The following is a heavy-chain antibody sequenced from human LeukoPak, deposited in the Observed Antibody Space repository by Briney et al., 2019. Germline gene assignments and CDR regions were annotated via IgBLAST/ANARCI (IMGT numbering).Heavy chain of an antibody. Sequence: PSQTLSLTCTVSGGSISSGDYYWSWIRQPPGKGLEWTGYIYYSGSTYYNPSLKSRVTISVDTSKNQFSLKLSSVTAADTAVYYCARVPADCSGGSCYGFDYWGQGTLVTVSS. CDR3: ARVPADCSGGSCYGFDY. D-gene: IGHD2-15*01. J-gene: IGHJ4*02. V-gene: IGHV4-30-4*01. CDR1: GGSISSGDYY. CDR2: IYYSGST.